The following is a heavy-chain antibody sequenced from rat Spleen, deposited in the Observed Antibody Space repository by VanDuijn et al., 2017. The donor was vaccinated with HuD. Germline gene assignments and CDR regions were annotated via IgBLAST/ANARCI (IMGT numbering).Heavy chain of an antibody. V-gene: IGHV5-19*01. J-gene: IGHJ2*01. Sequence: EVQLVESGGGLVQPGRSLKLSCAASGFTFSNYGMHWIRQAPTKGLEWVASLSPSGGSTYYRDAVKGRFTISRNNAKSTLYLQMESLRSEDTATYYCAKDTPLYYYSSYLDYWGQGVMVTVSS. CDR1: GFTFSNYG. CDR3: AKDTPLYYYSSYLDY. D-gene: IGHD1-2*01. CDR2: LSPSGGST.